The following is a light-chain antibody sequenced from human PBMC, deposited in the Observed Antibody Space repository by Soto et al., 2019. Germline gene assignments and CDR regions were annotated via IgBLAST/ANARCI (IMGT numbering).Light chain of an antibody. Sequence: QSVLTQPASVSGSPGQSITISCTGTSXDVGAYDSVSWYQQHPGKTPKLMIYEVINRSSGVSNRFSGSKSGNTASLTISGLQAEDEADYHCSSYTNTNTYVFGTGTKVTVL. J-gene: IGLJ1*01. CDR2: EVI. CDR3: SSYTNTNTYV. V-gene: IGLV2-14*01. CDR1: SXDVGAYDS.